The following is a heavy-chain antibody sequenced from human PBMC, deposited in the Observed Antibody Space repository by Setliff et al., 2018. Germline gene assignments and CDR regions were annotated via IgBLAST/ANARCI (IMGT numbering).Heavy chain of an antibody. CDR1: GFTFNGHG. D-gene: IGHD3-10*01. V-gene: IGHV3-7*01. Sequence: GGSLRLSCAASGFTFNGHGMNWVRQAPGKGLEWVANIKQDGSEKYYVDSVKGRFTISRDNAKNSLYLQMNSLRAEDTAVYYCARDHVYGSQYYYYYYGMDVWGQGTTVTVSS. CDR3: ARDHVYGSQYYYYYYGMDV. J-gene: IGHJ6*02. CDR2: IKQDGSEK.